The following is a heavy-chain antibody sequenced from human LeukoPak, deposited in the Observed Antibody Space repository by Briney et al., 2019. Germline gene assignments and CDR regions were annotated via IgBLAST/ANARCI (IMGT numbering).Heavy chain of an antibody. Sequence: GGSLRLSCAASGFTFKSYAMSWVRQAPWERLQWVSGISDSGGNTYYADSVRGRFTISRDNSKNTLYLQMNSLRAGDTAVYYCARHRSSWLIDYWGQGTLVTVSS. D-gene: IGHD6-6*01. CDR1: GFTFKSYA. CDR3: ARHRSSWLIDY. J-gene: IGHJ4*02. CDR2: ISDSGGNT. V-gene: IGHV3-23*01.